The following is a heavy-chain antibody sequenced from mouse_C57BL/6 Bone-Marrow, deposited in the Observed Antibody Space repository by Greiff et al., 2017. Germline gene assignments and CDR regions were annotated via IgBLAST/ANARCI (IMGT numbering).Heavy chain of an antibody. V-gene: IGHV1-55*01. CDR2: ISPGSGST. CDR3: ARPYYSNFWYFDV. J-gene: IGHJ1*03. Sequence: VQLQQPGAELVKPGASVKMSCKASGYTFTSYWITWVKQRPGQGLEWIGDISPGSGSTNYNEKFKSKATLTVDTSSSTAYMQLSNLTSENSAVYSFARPYYSNFWYFDVWGTGTTVTVSS. CDR1: GYTFTSYW. D-gene: IGHD2-5*01.